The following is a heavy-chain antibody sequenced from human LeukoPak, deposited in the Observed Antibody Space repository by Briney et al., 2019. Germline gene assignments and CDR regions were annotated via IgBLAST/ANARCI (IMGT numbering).Heavy chain of an antibody. CDR1: GYTFTSYY. V-gene: IGHV1-8*03. CDR2: MNPNSGNT. Sequence: GASVKVSCKASGYTFTSYYMHWVRQATGQGLEWMGWMNPNSGNTGYAQKFQGRVTITRNTSIRTAYMELSSLRSEDTAVYYCARGTSHRYGDYINWFDPWGQGTLVTVSS. D-gene: IGHD4-17*01. J-gene: IGHJ5*02. CDR3: ARGTSHRYGDYINWFDP.